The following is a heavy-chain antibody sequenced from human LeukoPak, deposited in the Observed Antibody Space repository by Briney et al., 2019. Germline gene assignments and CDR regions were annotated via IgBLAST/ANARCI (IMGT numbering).Heavy chain of an antibody. J-gene: IGHJ5*02. Sequence: PSETLSLTCAVYGGSFSGYYWSWIRQPPGKGLEWIGEINHSGSTNYNPSPKSRGTISVDTSNTPFSLKLRSVTAVDTDVYSCARGVLRFFPPPPWFDPWGQGTLVTVSS. CDR3: ARGVLRFFPPPPWFDP. D-gene: IGHD3-3*01. CDR2: INHSGST. V-gene: IGHV4-34*01. CDR1: GGSFSGYY.